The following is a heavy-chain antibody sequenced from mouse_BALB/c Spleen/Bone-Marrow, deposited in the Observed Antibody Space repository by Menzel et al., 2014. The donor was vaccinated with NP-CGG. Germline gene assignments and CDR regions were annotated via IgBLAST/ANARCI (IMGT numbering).Heavy chain of an antibody. D-gene: IGHD1-1*01. CDR2: INPINGGT. J-gene: IGHJ1*01. CDR1: GYTFTSYY. Sequence: VQLQQSGAKLVKPGASVKLSCKASGYTFTSYYMYWVRQRPGQGLEWIGEINPINGGTKISEKFKSRATLTVDKSSSTAFMQLSTLTSEDSAVYYCTRSNYGYWYFDVWGAGTTVTVSS. V-gene: IGHV1S81*02. CDR3: TRSNYGYWYFDV.